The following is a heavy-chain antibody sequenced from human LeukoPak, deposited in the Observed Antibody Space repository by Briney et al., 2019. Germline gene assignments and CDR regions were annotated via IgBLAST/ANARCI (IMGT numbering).Heavy chain of an antibody. CDR1: GFTFSSYA. CDR2: ISGSGGST. J-gene: IGHJ4*02. V-gene: IGHV3-23*01. CDR3: ARSYYLSNFDY. Sequence: GGSLRLSCAASGFTFSSYAMSWVRQAPGRGLEWVSAISGSGGSTYYADSVKGRFTISRDNSKNTLYLQMNSLRAEDTAVYYCARSYYLSNFDYWGQGTLVTVSS. D-gene: IGHD3-10*01.